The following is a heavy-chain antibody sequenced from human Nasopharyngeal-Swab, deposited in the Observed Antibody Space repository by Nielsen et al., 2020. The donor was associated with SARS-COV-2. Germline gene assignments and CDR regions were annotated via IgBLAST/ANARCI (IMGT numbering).Heavy chain of an antibody. V-gene: IGHV4-34*01. CDR3: ARRASGSYWSSFLADY. CDR1: GGPSSGYY. J-gene: IGHJ4*02. Sequence: SEILPPTFAAQGGPSSGYYWGGIRQPPGKGLEWVGRLDDIGSTYYNPSLKSRVTTSVDTSKNQFSLKMSSVTATDTAVYYSARRASGSYWSSFLADYWGQGTLVTVSS. CDR2: LDDIGST. D-gene: IGHD1-26*01.